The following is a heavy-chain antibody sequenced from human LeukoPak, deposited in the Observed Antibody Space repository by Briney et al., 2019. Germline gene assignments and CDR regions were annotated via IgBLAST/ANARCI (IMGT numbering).Heavy chain of an antibody. CDR2: IYYSGST. CDR3: ARLRGDSGWFPTCWFDP. Sequence: ASETLSLTCTVSGGSINSSSYYWGWIRQPPGKGLEWIGSIYYSGSTYYNPSLKSRVTISVDTSKNQFSLKLSSVTAADTAVYYCARLRGDSGWFPTCWFDPWGQGTLVTVSS. J-gene: IGHJ5*02. CDR1: GGSINSSSYY. D-gene: IGHD6-19*01. V-gene: IGHV4-39*01.